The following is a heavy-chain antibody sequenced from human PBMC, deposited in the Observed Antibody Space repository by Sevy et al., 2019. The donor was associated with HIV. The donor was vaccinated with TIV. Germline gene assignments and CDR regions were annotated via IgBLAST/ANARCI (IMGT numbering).Heavy chain of an antibody. CDR1: GFTFSSYA. D-gene: IGHD3-22*01. V-gene: IGHV3-23*01. CDR3: ANGPGYDRRGSTDYFDY. J-gene: IGHJ4*01. Sequence: GGSLRLSCAASGFTFSSYAMSWVRQAPGKGLEWVSAISGSGGSTYYADSVKGRFTISRDNSKNTLYLQMNSLRAEDNYGVYGANGPGYDRRGSTDYFDYWGQGTLVTVSS. CDR2: ISGSGGST.